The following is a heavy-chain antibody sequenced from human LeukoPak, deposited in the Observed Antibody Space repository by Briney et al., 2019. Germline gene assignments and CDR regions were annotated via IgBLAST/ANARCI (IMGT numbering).Heavy chain of an antibody. CDR2: IYYTGST. D-gene: IGHD5/OR15-5a*01. J-gene: IGHJ5*02. V-gene: IGHV4-59*01. Sequence: PSETLSLTCTVSGASISSSFWTWIRQSPGKGLEWLAYIYYTGSTNLNPSLKSRLTISVDTSKNQFSLRLSSVTAADTAIYYCARRMTVSATNWFDPWGQGTLVTVSS. CDR3: ARRMTVSATNWFDP. CDR1: GASISSSF.